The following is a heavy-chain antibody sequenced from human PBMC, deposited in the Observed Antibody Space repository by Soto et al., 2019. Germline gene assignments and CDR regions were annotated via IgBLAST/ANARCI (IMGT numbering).Heavy chain of an antibody. CDR1: GGTFISYT. CDR3: AREGQLVPQFDY. V-gene: IGHV1-69*08. CDR2: IIPILGIA. J-gene: IGHJ4*02. Sequence: QVQLVQSGAEVKKPGSSVKVSCKASGGTFISYTSSWVRQAPGRGLEWMGRIIPILGIANYAQKFQGRVTITADKSTNTAYMELSSLRSEDTAVYFCAREGQLVPQFDYWGKGTLVTVSS. D-gene: IGHD6-6*01.